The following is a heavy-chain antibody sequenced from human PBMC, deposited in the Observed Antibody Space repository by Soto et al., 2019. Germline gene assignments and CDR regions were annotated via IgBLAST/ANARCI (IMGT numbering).Heavy chain of an antibody. V-gene: IGHV3-66*01. CDR1: GFTVSSNY. CDR2: IYSGGST. J-gene: IGHJ4*02. Sequence: EVQLVESGGGLVQPGGSLRLSCAASGFTVSSNYMSWVRQAPGKGLEWVSVIYSGGSTYYADCVKGRFTISRDNSKNTLYLQMNSLRAEETAVYYCARDWRYYYGSGSYAAWGQGTLVTVSS. D-gene: IGHD3-10*01. CDR3: ARDWRYYYGSGSYAA.